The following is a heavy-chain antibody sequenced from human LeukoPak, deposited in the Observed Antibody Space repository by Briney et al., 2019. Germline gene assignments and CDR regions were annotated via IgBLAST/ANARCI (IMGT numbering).Heavy chain of an antibody. V-gene: IGHV3-30*04. D-gene: IGHD6-6*01. Sequence: GRSLRLSCAASGFTFSSYAMHWVRQAPGKGLEWVAVISYDGSNKYYADSVKGRFTISRDNSKNTLYLQMNSLRAEDTAAYYCARSSHYWGQGTLVTVSS. CDR3: ARSSHY. CDR2: ISYDGSNK. J-gene: IGHJ4*02. CDR1: GFTFSSYA.